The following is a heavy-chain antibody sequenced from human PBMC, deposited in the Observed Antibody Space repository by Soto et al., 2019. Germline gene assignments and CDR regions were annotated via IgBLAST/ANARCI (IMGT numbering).Heavy chain of an antibody. CDR2: IKSKTDGGTT. J-gene: IGHJ4*02. V-gene: IGHV3-15*01. D-gene: IGHD5-18*01. Sequence: PGVSLRLSCGASGFTFSNGWMSWVRQAPGKGLEWVGRIKSKTDGGTTDYAAPVKGRFTISRDDSKNTLYLQMNSLKTHDTGVYYCTTGWGVDRAMLHAYSGQGTLVIVSS. CDR3: TTGWGVDRAMLHAY. CDR1: GFTFSNGW.